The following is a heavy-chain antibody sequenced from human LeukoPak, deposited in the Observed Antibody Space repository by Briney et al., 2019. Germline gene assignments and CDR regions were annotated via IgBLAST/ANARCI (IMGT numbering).Heavy chain of an antibody. CDR3: ANEMNWSFGY. CDR1: GFTFSHYW. V-gene: IGHV3-7*02. J-gene: IGHJ4*02. D-gene: IGHD1-1*01. CDR2: IKPDGSYN. Sequence: GGSLRLSCAVPGFTFSHYWMSWVRQAPGKGLEWVATIKPDGSYNDYVDSVKGRFTISRDNAKNSLYLQMSSLRAEDTAVYYCANEMNWSFGYWGQGTLVTVSS.